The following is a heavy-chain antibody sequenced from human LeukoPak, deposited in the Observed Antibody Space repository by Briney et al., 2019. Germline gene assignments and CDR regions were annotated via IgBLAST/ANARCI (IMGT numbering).Heavy chain of an antibody. CDR3: ARDPGYQLLYQGYNWFDP. V-gene: IGHV4-4*07. Sequence: SETLSLTCTVSGGSISSYYWSWIRQPAGKGLEWIGRIYTSGSTNYNPSLKSRVTISVDTSKNQFSLKLSSVTAADTAVYYCARDPGYQLLYQGYNWFDPWGQGTLVTVSS. D-gene: IGHD2-2*02. J-gene: IGHJ5*02. CDR2: IYTSGST. CDR1: GGSISSYY.